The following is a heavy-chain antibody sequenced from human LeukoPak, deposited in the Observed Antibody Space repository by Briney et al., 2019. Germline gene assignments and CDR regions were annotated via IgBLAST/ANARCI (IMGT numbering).Heavy chain of an antibody. CDR1: GGSVSSGTYY. Sequence: SETLSLTCTVSGGSVSSGTYYRSWIRQPPERGLEWIGYIFSSGSTNYNPSLKSRVTISVDTPKNQFSLNLSSVTAADTAVYYWAWARWAGAFDIWGQGTMVTVSS. D-gene: IGHD3-16*01. J-gene: IGHJ3*02. CDR2: IFSSGST. V-gene: IGHV4-61*01. CDR3: AWARWAGAFDI.